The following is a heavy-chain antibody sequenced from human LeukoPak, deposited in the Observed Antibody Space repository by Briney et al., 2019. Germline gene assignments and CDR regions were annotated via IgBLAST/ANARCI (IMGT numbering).Heavy chain of an antibody. CDR3: AKDRTAIVVIISLTN. CDR2: INSDGSST. Sequence: PGGSLRLSCAASGFTFSSYWMHWVRQGPGKGLVWVSRINSDGSSTTNADSVKGRFTISRDNSKDTLYLQMNSLRAEDTAVYYCAKDRTAIVVIISLTNWGQGTLVTVSS. J-gene: IGHJ4*02. V-gene: IGHV3-74*01. CDR1: GFTFSSYW. D-gene: IGHD3-22*01.